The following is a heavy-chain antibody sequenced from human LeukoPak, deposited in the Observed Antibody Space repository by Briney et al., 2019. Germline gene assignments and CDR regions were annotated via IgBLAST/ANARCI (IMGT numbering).Heavy chain of an antibody. V-gene: IGHV3-53*01. D-gene: IGHD3-22*01. CDR2: IYSGGST. Sequence: PGESLRLSCAASGFTVSTNYMTWVRQAPGKGLEWLSIIYSGGSTYYADSVKGRFTISRDNSKNTLYLQMNSLRAEDTAVYYCARYDSSGYDAFDIWGQGTMVTVSS. CDR3: ARYDSSGYDAFDI. CDR1: GFTVSTNY. J-gene: IGHJ3*02.